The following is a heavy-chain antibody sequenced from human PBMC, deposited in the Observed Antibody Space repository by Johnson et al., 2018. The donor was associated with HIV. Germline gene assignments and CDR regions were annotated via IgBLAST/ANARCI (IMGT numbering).Heavy chain of an antibody. CDR3: ARERESGDSRPRRFRAFDI. CDR1: GFTVSSNY. V-gene: IGHV3-66*02. D-gene: IGHD4-17*01. Sequence: VQLVESGGGLVQPGGSLRLSCAASGFTVSSNYMSWVRQAPGMGLQWVAGIYSGGGTQYADSVKGRFAISRDNSKNTLYLQMSSLRVDDTAVYYCARERESGDSRPRRFRAFDIWGQGKMVTVSS. J-gene: IGHJ3*02. CDR2: IYSGGGT.